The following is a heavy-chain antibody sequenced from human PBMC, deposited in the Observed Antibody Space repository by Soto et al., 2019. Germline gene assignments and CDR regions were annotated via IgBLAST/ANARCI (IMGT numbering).Heavy chain of an antibody. CDR3: AKGSASGSPYYFDF. J-gene: IGHJ4*02. V-gene: IGHV3-23*01. Sequence: GGSLRLSCAASGFTFSSYSMNWVRQAPGKGLEWVSAITGSGGDTYHADSVRGRFTISRDNSKNTLFLQMTRLRADDTAVYYCAKGSASGSPYYFDFWGQGTVVTVSS. CDR2: ITGSGGDT. D-gene: IGHD6-25*01. CDR1: GFTFSSYS.